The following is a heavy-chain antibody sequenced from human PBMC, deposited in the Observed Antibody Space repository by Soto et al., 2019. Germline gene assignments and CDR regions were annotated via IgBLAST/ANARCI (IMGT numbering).Heavy chain of an antibody. CDR1: GFTFSSYS. V-gene: IGHV3-21*01. Sequence: GGSLRLSCAASGFTFSSYSMNWVRQAPGKGLEWVSSISSSSSYIYYADSVKGRFTISRDNAKNSLYLQMNSLRAEDTAVYYCAGDIVVVVAEYFDYWGQGTLVTVSS. D-gene: IGHD2-15*01. J-gene: IGHJ4*02. CDR2: ISSSSSYI. CDR3: AGDIVVVVAEYFDY.